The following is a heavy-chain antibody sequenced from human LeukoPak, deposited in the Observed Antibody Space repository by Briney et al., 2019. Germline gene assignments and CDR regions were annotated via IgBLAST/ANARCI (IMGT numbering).Heavy chain of an antibody. D-gene: IGHD3-22*01. CDR1: GFTLSHYA. CDR2: ISYDGNDK. CDR3: ARDQYYASSGSDAFDI. J-gene: IGHJ3*02. Sequence: GGSLRLSCAASGFTLSHYAMHWVRQAPGKGLEWVAVISYDGNDKYHADSVKGRFTISRDNSRDTRFLQMSSLRPEDTAVYYCARDQYYASSGSDAFDIWGQGTMVTVSS. V-gene: IGHV3-30*14.